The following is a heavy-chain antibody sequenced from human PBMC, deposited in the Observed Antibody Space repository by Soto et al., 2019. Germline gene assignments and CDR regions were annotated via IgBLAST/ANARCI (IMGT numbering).Heavy chain of an antibody. V-gene: IGHV1-3*01. D-gene: IGHD3-3*01. J-gene: IGHJ6*02. Sequence: ASVKVSCKASGYTFTSYAMHWVRQAPGQRLEWMGWINAGNGNTKYSQKFQGRVTITRDTSASTAYMELSSLRSEDTAVYYCARSLDVLRFLEWSYYGMDVWGQGTTVTVSS. CDR1: GYTFTSYA. CDR3: ARSLDVLRFLEWSYYGMDV. CDR2: INAGNGNT.